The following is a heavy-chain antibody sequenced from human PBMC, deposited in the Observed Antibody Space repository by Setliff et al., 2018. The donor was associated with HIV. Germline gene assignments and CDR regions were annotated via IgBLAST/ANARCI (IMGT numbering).Heavy chain of an antibody. D-gene: IGHD2-15*01. J-gene: IGHJ6*02. CDR2: IYHNGNT. CDR3: ARQRLGNCSGARCSFSGMDV. Sequence: SETLSLTCAVSGYSISRDYYWGWIRQPPGKGLEWIGSIYHNGNTYYSPSLKSRVTISVDTSRNQISLKLSSVTAADTAVCYCARQRLGNCSGARCSFSGMDVWGPGTTVTVSS. CDR1: GYSISRDYY. V-gene: IGHV4-38-2*01.